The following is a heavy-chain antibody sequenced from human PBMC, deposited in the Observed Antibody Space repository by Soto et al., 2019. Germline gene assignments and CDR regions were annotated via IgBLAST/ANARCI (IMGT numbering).Heavy chain of an antibody. V-gene: IGHV3-74*03. CDR1: GFTFSSYW. Sequence: GGSLRLSCAASGFTFSSYWMHWVRQVPGKGLEWVARINGDGSITSHADSVTGRFTISRDNAKDTLDLQMRSLRAEDTGVYYCARAETTKYDSSGYGYWGQGVRVTVSS. CDR3: ARAETTKYDSSGYGY. CDR2: INGDGSIT. J-gene: IGHJ1*01. D-gene: IGHD3-22*01.